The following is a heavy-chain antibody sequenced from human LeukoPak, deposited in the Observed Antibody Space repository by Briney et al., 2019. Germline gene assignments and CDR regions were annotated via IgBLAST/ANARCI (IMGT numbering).Heavy chain of an antibody. CDR3: ASDGYNYFEF. J-gene: IGHJ4*02. Sequence: GGSLRLSCAASGFTSNYMSWVRQAPGKGLEWISLIYSDGSTTFYADSVKGRFTISRDSSKNTFYLQMNRLRPEDTAVYYCASDGYNYFEFWDQGTLVIVSS. D-gene: IGHD5-24*01. CDR2: IYSDGSTT. CDR1: GFTSNY. V-gene: IGHV3-53*01.